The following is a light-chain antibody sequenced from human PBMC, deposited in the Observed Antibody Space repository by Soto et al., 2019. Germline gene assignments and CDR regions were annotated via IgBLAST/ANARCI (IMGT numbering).Light chain of an antibody. CDR3: QQANSSPRS. J-gene: IGKJ1*01. V-gene: IGKV1-12*01. CDR1: QDIASW. Sequence: DIQMTQSPSSVSASVGDRVTITCQASQDIASWLAWYQQKPGKAPKLLIFAASSLQRGVPSRFSGSGSGTVFTLTISSLQPEDSETSFCQQANSSPRSFGQGTKVDIK. CDR2: AAS.